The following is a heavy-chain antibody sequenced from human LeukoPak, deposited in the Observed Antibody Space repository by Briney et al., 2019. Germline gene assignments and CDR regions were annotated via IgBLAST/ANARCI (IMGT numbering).Heavy chain of an antibody. CDR3: AKNMITFGRVIVLDY. Sequence: GGSLRLSCAASGFNLSSYGMHWVRQAPGKGLEWVAVISYDGNNKYYADSEKGRFTISRDNSKNTLYLQMNSLRAEDTAVYYCAKNMITFGRVIVLDYWGQGTPVTVSS. CDR2: ISYDGNNK. V-gene: IGHV3-30*18. CDR1: GFNLSSYG. J-gene: IGHJ4*02. D-gene: IGHD3-16*02.